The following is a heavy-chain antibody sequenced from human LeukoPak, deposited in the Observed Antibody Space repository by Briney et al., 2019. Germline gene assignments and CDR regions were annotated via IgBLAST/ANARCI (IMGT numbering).Heavy chain of an antibody. V-gene: IGHV4-30-4*08. Sequence: SETLSLTCTVSGGSISSGDYYWSWIRQPPGKGLEWIGYIYYSGSTYYNPSLKSRVTISVDTSKNQFSLKLSSVTAADTAVYYCASIPYYDFWSGCYAPSYFDYWGQGTLVTVSS. CDR1: GGSISSGDYY. CDR2: IYYSGST. CDR3: ASIPYYDFWSGCYAPSYFDY. D-gene: IGHD3-3*01. J-gene: IGHJ4*02.